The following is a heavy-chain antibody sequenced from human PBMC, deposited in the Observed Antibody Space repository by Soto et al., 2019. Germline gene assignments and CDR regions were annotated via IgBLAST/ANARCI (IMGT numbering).Heavy chain of an antibody. CDR1: GFIFRNYW. V-gene: IGHV3-7*05. D-gene: IGHD3-16*01. J-gene: IGHJ4*02. Sequence: PGGSLRLSCEVSGFIFRNYWMTWFRQAPGKGLEWVANIGRDGSEKYYEDSVKGRFTISRDNTKSSLFLQANSLSAEDTAVYYCALSGVPRAYDFWGQGTVVTVS. CDR2: IGRDGSEK. CDR3: ALSGVPRAYDF.